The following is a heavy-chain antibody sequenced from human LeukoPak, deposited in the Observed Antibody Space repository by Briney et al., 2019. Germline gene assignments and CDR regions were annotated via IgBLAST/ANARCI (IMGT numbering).Heavy chain of an antibody. CDR2: IYYSGST. CDR3: ARRQEVATIDY. J-gene: IGHJ4*02. CDR1: GGSISSSSYY. D-gene: IGHD5-12*01. V-gene: IGHV4-39*01. Sequence: SETLSLTCTVSGGSISSSSYYWGWIRQPPGTGLEWIGSIYYSGSTYYNPSLKSRVTISVDTSKNQFSLKLSSVTAADTAVYYCARRQEVATIDYWGQGTLVTVSS.